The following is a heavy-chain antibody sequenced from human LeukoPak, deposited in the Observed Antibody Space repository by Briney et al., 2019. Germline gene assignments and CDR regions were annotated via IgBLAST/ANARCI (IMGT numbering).Heavy chain of an antibody. J-gene: IGHJ5*02. V-gene: IGHV3-21*01. Sequence: GGSLRLSCAASGFTFSGYSMNWVRQAPGKGLEWVSSISSSSSYIYYADSVKGRFTISRDNAKNSLYLQMNSLRAEDTAVYYCARGQIVVVPAARNWFDPWGQGTLVTVSS. CDR2: ISSSSSYI. CDR3: ARGQIVVVPAARNWFDP. CDR1: GFTFSGYS. D-gene: IGHD2-2*01.